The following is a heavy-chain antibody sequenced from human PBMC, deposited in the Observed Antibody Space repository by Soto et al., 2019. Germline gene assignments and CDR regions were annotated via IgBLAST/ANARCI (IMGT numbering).Heavy chain of an antibody. D-gene: IGHD3-22*01. CDR3: ARDSPSDYYDSSGSSGMEEDY. Sequence: QXQLVQSGAEVXKPGSSVKVSCKASGGTXXSYAISWVRQAXGQGXXXXXXIIPIFGTANYAQKFQGRVTITADKSTSTAYMELSSLRSEDTAVYYCARDSPSDYYDSSGSSGMEEDYWGQGTLVTVSS. V-gene: IGHV1-69*06. CDR2: IIPIFGTA. J-gene: IGHJ4*02. CDR1: GGTXXSYA.